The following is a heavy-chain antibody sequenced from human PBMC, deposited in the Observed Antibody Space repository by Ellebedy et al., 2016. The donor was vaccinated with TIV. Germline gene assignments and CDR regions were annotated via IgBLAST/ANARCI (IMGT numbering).Heavy chain of an antibody. D-gene: IGHD3-22*01. J-gene: IGHJ4*02. CDR1: GFTFSSYW. CDR2: IKQDGSEK. Sequence: GGSLRLSCAASGFTFSSYWMSWVRQAPGKGLEWVANIKQDGSEKYYVDSVKGRFTISRDNAKNSLYLQMNSLRAEDTAVYYCARGGRGYDSSGVDYWGQGTLVTVSS. V-gene: IGHV3-7*01. CDR3: ARGGRGYDSSGVDY.